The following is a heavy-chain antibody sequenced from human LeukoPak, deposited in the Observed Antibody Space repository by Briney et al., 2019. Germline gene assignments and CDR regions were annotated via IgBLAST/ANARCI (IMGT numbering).Heavy chain of an antibody. Sequence: ASVKVSCKASGYTFTSYYMHWVRPAPGQGLEWMGIINPSGGSTSYAQKFQGRVTMARDTSTSTVYMELSSLRSEDTAVYYCARERGPRITGIYPGMDVWGQGTTVTVSS. CDR1: GYTFTSYY. J-gene: IGHJ6*02. CDR3: ARERGPRITGIYPGMDV. CDR2: INPSGGST. V-gene: IGHV1-46*01. D-gene: IGHD1-20*01.